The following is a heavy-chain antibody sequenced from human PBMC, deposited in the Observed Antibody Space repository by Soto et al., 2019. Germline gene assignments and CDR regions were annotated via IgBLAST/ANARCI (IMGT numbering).Heavy chain of an antibody. CDR3: ARGVSGYYGFDY. J-gene: IGHJ4*02. D-gene: IGHD5-12*01. CDR2: IKGDETST. Sequence: EVQLVESGGGPAQFGGSLRLSCAASGFTFSNDWMHWVRQVPGKGLVWFSRIKGDETSTGYAASVKGRFTIFRDNVKNPLSLQMNSLRAEDTAVYYCARGVSGYYGFDYWGQGTLVTVSS. CDR1: GFTFSNDW. V-gene: IGHV3-74*01.